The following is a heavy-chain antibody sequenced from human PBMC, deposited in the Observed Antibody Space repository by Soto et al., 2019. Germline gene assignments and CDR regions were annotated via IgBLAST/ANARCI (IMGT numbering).Heavy chain of an antibody. CDR2: ISYDGSNK. D-gene: IGHD6-19*01. V-gene: IGHV3-30*18. CDR1: GFTFSSYG. CDR3: AKGLAVAASWYFDY. Sequence: GGSLRLSCAASGFTFSSYGMHWVRQAPGKGLEWVAVISYDGSNKYYADSVKGRFTISRDNSKNTLYLQMNSLRAEDTAVYYCAKGLAVAASWYFDYWGQGTLVTVSS. J-gene: IGHJ4*02.